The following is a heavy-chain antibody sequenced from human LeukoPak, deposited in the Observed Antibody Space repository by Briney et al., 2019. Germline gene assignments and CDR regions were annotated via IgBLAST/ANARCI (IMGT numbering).Heavy chain of an antibody. J-gene: IGHJ1*01. D-gene: IGHD4-11*01. CDR1: GYTFVGYY. Sequence: ASVKVSCKTSGYTFVGYYLHWVRQAPGQGLEWMAWIDPYTGNTHYAQKFQGRITVTRDTSISTTYMELSWLTSDDTALYYCAREYSASEHWGQGTLVTVSS. V-gene: IGHV1-2*02. CDR3: AREYSASEH. CDR2: IDPYTGNT.